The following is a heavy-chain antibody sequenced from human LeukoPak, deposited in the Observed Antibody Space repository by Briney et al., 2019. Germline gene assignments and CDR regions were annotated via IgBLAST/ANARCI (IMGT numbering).Heavy chain of an antibody. D-gene: IGHD1-26*01. J-gene: IGHJ4*02. CDR2: ISSSGSTI. Sequence: GGSLRLSCAASGFTFSDYYMSWIRQAPGKGLEWVSYISSSGSTIYYADSVKGRFTISRDNAKNSLYLQMNSLRSDDTAVYYCARGLYSGSYPSPFGYWGQGTLVTVSS. CDR1: GFTFSDYY. CDR3: ARGLYSGSYPSPFGY. V-gene: IGHV3-11*01.